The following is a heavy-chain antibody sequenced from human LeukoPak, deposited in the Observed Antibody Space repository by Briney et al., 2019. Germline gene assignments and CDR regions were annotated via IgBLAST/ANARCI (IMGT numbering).Heavy chain of an antibody. J-gene: IGHJ4*02. V-gene: IGHV4-59*01. CDR1: GGSFEHYF. CDR2: VYYSGST. D-gene: IGHD3-10*01. Sequence: SENLSIICTVSGGSFEHYFWSWIRQPPGKGLEWIGYVYYSGSTDYSPSLKSRLTISADTSKNQFSLRLSSVTAADTAVYYCASHRRSHGSEYWGQGTLVTVSS. CDR3: ASHRRSHGSEY.